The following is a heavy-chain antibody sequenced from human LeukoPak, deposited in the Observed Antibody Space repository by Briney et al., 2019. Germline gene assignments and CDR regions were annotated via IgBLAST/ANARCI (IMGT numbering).Heavy chain of an antibody. Sequence: GGSLRLSCAASGFTFNNYALTWVRQTPGKGLECVSAISGDGVSPYYADSVRGRFAISRDNSKNTLYLQMNSLRVEDTAVYFCARDPGAFPYFFDCWGQGTLVTVSS. CDR1: GFTFNNYA. V-gene: IGHV3-23*01. CDR3: ARDPGAFPYFFDC. CDR2: ISGDGVSP. D-gene: IGHD4/OR15-4a*01. J-gene: IGHJ4*02.